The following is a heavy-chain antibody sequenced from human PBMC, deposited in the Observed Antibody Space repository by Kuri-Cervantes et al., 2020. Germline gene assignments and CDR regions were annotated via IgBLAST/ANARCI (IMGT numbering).Heavy chain of an antibody. V-gene: IGHV3-7*01. CDR3: ARFGELGSFDY. CDR1: GFTFSDYY. D-gene: IGHD7-27*01. J-gene: IGHJ4*02. Sequence: GESLKISCAASGFTFSDYYMSWIRQAPGKGLEWVANIKQDGGETYYVDSVRGRFTISRDNARNSLYLQMNTLRAEDTAVYYCARFGELGSFDYWGQGTLVTVSS. CDR2: IKQDGGET.